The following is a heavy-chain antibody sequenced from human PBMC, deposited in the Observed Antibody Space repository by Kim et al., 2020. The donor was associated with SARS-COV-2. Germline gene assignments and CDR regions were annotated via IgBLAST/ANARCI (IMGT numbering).Heavy chain of an antibody. J-gene: IGHJ4*02. Sequence: LSLTCAASGFTFSSYWMSWVRQAPGKGLEWVANIKQDGSEKYYVDSVKGRFTISRDNAKNSLYLQMNSLRAEDTAVYYCARDGWHNLVVTATTPDYRGQGTLITVSS. CDR2: IKQDGSEK. D-gene: IGHD2-21*02. V-gene: IGHV3-7*01. CDR1: GFTFSSYW. CDR3: ARDGWHNLVVTATTPDY.